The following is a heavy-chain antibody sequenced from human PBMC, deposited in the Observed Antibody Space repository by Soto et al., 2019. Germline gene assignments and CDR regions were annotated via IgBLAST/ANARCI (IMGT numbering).Heavy chain of an antibody. CDR3: ARDGPGRIAVAGTPYYYYYYGMDV. CDR1: GYTFTGYY. V-gene: IGHV1-2*04. CDR2: INPNSGGT. J-gene: IGHJ6*02. Sequence: ASVKVSCKAFGYTFTGYYIHWVRQAPGQGPEWMGWINPNSGGTKYSQKFQGWVTMTRDTSISTAYMELSRLRSDDTAVYYCARDGPGRIAVAGTPYYYYYYGMDVWGQGTTVTVSS. D-gene: IGHD6-19*01.